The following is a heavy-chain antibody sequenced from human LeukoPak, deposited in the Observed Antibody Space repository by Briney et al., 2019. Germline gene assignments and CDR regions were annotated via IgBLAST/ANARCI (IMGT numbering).Heavy chain of an antibody. Sequence: SETLSLTCTVSGYSISSGYYWGWIRQPPGKGLEWIGSIYHSGSTYYNPSLKSRVTISVDTSKNQFSLKLSSVTAADTAVYYCARGAYYYDSSGYYYAAAQALDYWGQGTLVTVSS. V-gene: IGHV4-38-2*02. CDR2: IYHSGST. D-gene: IGHD3-22*01. J-gene: IGHJ4*02. CDR3: ARGAYYYDSSGYYYAAAQALDY. CDR1: GYSISSGYY.